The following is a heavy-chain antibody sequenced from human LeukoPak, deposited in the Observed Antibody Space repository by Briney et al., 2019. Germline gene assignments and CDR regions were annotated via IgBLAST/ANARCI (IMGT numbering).Heavy chain of an antibody. Sequence: SKTLSLTCTVSGGSVTYTNYYWGWIRQPPGKGLQWIGVIYYNGKTYYNPSLKSRVTVAVDTSKNQFSLKLSSVTAADTAVYYCARRYCGGDCTFDWFDPWGQGTLVTVSS. V-gene: IGHV4-39*01. CDR2: IYYNGKT. CDR3: ARRYCGGDCTFDWFDP. CDR1: GGSVTYTNYY. J-gene: IGHJ5*02. D-gene: IGHD2-21*02.